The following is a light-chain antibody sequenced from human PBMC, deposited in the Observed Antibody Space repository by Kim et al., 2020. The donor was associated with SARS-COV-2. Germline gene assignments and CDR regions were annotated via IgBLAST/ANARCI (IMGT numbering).Light chain of an antibody. CDR2: AKN. V-gene: IGLV3-19*01. Sequence: VCVGPTVTITCRGDSLRSSYASWYQQKPGQAPSLVIYAKNNRPPGIPDRFSCSSSGNTASLTITGAQAEDEADYYSNSRDIHSNWVFGGGTQLTVL. CDR3: NSRDIHSNWV. J-gene: IGLJ2*01. CDR1: SLRSSY.